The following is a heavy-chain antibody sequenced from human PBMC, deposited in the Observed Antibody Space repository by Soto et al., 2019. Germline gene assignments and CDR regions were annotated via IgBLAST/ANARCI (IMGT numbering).Heavy chain of an antibody. CDR2: ISSNGGST. Sequence: GGSLRLSCSASGFTFSSYAMHWVRQAPGKGLEYVSAISSNGGSTYYADSVKGRFTISRDNSKNTLYLQMSSLRAEDTAVYYCVKDYIVVVPALDIKGGDYWGQGTLVTVSS. CDR1: GFTFSSYA. D-gene: IGHD2-2*01. J-gene: IGHJ4*02. CDR3: VKDYIVVVPALDIKGGDY. V-gene: IGHV3-64D*08.